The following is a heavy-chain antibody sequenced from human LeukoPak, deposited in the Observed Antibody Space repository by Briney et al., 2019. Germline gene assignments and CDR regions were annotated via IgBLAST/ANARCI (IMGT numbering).Heavy chain of an antibody. CDR2: IYYSGST. D-gene: IGHD4-23*01. CDR1: GGSISSYY. Sequence: PSETLSLTCTVSGGSISSYYWSWIRQPPGKGLEWIGYIYYSGSTNYNPSLKSRVTISVDTSKNQFSLKLSSVTAADTAVYYCARADPPDYGGNYANGLDVWGQGTTVTVSS. V-gene: IGHV4-59*08. CDR3: ARADPPDYGGNYANGLDV. J-gene: IGHJ6*02.